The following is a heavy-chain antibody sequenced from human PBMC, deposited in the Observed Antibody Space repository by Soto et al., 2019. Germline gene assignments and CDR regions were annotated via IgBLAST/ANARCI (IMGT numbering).Heavy chain of an antibody. CDR3: ARGRRDYYDSSGSHGWFDP. V-gene: IGHV3-30-3*01. Sequence: QVQLVESGGGVVQPGRSLRLSCAASGFTFSSYAMHWVRQAPGKGLEWVAVIPYDGSNKYYADSVKGRFTISRDNSKNTLYLQMNSLRAEDTAVYYCARGRRDYYDSSGSHGWFDPWGQGTLVTVSS. J-gene: IGHJ5*02. CDR1: GFTFSSYA. CDR2: IPYDGSNK. D-gene: IGHD3-22*01.